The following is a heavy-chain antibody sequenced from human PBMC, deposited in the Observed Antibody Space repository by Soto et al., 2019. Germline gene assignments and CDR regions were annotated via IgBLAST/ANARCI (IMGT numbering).Heavy chain of an antibody. CDR2: IVVGSGST. D-gene: IGHD5-18*01. Sequence: GASVKFSCKASGFTFTRSAVQWVRQARGQRLEWIGWIVVGSGSTSYAQKFQGRVTMTRDTSTSTVYMELSSLRSEDTAVYYCARDRDTAMVTTNWFDPWGQGTLVTVSS. V-gene: IGHV1-58*01. CDR3: ARDRDTAMVTTNWFDP. J-gene: IGHJ5*02. CDR1: GFTFTRSA.